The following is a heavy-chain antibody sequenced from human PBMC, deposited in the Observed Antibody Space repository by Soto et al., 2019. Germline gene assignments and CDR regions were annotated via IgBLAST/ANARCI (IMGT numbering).Heavy chain of an antibody. CDR2: INPSGDST. Sequence: ASVKVSCKSSGYTFSSYYMHWVRQAPGQGLEWMGVINPSGDSTSYAQKFQGRVTITRDTSTSTLFMELSSLRSEDISLYFCGRDWEFGYWGQGSLVTVSS. CDR3: GRDWEFGY. V-gene: IGHV1-46*01. CDR1: GYTFSSYY. J-gene: IGHJ4*02. D-gene: IGHD1-26*01.